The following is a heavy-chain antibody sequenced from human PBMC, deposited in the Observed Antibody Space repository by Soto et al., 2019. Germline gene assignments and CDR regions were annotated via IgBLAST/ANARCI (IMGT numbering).Heavy chain of an antibody. CDR2: IYHSGST. CDR3: ATPAYSGSYYDY. Sequence: PSETLSLTCAVSGGSISSSNWWSWVRQPPGKGLEWVAEIYHSGSTNYNPSLKSRVTISVDKSKNQLSLRLNSVTAADTAVYYCATPAYSGSYYDYWGQGTLVTVSS. V-gene: IGHV4-4*02. J-gene: IGHJ4*02. CDR1: GGSISSSNW. D-gene: IGHD1-26*01.